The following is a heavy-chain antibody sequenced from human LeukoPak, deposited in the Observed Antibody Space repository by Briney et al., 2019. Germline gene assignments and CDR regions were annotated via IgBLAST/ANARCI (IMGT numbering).Heavy chain of an antibody. CDR2: IWYDGSNK. D-gene: IGHD3-22*01. CDR3: AKDRDYYDSSGYHTDAFDI. J-gene: IGHJ3*02. V-gene: IGHV3-33*06. Sequence: GGSLRLSCAASGFTFSSYGMHWVRQAPGKGLEWVAVIWYDGSNKYYADSVRGRFTISRDNSKNTLYLQMNSLRAGDTAVYHCAKDRDYYDSSGYHTDAFDIWGQGTMVTVSS. CDR1: GFTFSSYG.